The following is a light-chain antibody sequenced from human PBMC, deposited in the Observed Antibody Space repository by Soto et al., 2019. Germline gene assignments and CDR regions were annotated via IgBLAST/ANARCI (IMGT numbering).Light chain of an antibody. J-gene: IGLJ2*01. Sequence: QSVLTQSPSASGTTGQRVIISCSGTSSNIGTHYVYWYQQLPGTAPKVLIYSNDKRPSGVPNRFSGSKSGTSASLAISGLRSEDEADYYCAAWDDSLSGPLFGGGTKLTVL. CDR2: SND. CDR1: SSNIGTHY. CDR3: AAWDDSLSGPL. V-gene: IGLV1-47*01.